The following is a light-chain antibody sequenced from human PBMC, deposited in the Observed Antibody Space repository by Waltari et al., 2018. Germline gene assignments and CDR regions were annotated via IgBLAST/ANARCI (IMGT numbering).Light chain of an antibody. Sequence: SSELTQDPAVSVAMGQTVRITCQGDSLRSYYASWYQQRPGQAPRLVMYDKNNRPSGVPDRFSGSSSHNTASLTITGAQAEDEASYYCHSRDASGVGGSFGGWTKLTVL. CDR2: DKN. V-gene: IGLV3-19*01. CDR3: HSRDASGVGGS. CDR1: SLRSYY. J-gene: IGLJ2*01.